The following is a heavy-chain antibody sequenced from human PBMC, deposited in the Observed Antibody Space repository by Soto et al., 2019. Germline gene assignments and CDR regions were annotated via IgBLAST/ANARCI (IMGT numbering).Heavy chain of an antibody. CDR3: ASEIMSYATY. D-gene: IGHD2-8*01. V-gene: IGHV3-48*01. CDR1: GFTFSTYS. Sequence: EVQMVESGGGLVQPGGSLRLSCAASGFTFSTYSMNWFRQAPGKGLEWVSYISSSSSTIYYVDSVKGRFTISRDNAKNSLYLQMNSLSAEDTAVYYCASEIMSYATYLCQGTLVTVSS. CDR2: ISSSSSTI. J-gene: IGHJ4*02.